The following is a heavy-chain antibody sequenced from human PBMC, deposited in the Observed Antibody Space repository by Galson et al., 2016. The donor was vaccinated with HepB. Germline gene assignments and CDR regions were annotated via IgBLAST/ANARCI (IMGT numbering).Heavy chain of an antibody. J-gene: IGHJ4*02. D-gene: IGHD3-3*01. Sequence: SLRLSCAASGFTFSGSAIHWVRQASGKGMEWVGRIRSKPNSYAKAYAASVEGRFTISRDDSKNTTYLQMNSLKTEDTAVYYWTRLEGDTHIYYDNQWGQGTLVTVSS. V-gene: IGHV3-73*01. CDR3: TRLEGDTHIYYDNQ. CDR2: IRSKPNSYAK. CDR1: GFTFSGSA.